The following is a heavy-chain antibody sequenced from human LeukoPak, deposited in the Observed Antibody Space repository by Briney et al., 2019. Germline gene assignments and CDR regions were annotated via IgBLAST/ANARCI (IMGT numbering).Heavy chain of an antibody. CDR3: AKVGRDVAAAGPYYFDY. J-gene: IGHJ4*02. V-gene: IGHV3-23*01. CDR2: ISESGVIT. Sequence: GGSLRLSCVASGFTFSTYCMSWVRQAPGKGLEWISIISESGVITYYADSVKGRFNISRDNSKNTLYLQMNSLRAEDTAVYYCAKVGRDVAAAGPYYFDYWGQGTLVTVSS. CDR1: GFTFSTYC. D-gene: IGHD6-13*01.